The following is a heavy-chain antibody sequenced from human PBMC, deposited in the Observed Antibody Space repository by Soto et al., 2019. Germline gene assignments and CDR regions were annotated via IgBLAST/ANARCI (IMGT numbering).Heavy chain of an antibody. J-gene: IGHJ3*02. D-gene: IGHD2-15*01. CDR2: IYYSGST. CDR1: GGSISSGGYY. CDR3: ARDLTPYCSGGSCYSAFDI. V-gene: IGHV4-31*03. Sequence: QVQLQESGPGLVKPSQTLSLTCTVSGGSISSGGYYWSWIRRHPGKGLEWIGYIYYSGSTYYNPSLKSRVTISVDTSKNQFSLKLSSVTAADTAVYYCARDLTPYCSGGSCYSAFDIWGQGTMVTVSS.